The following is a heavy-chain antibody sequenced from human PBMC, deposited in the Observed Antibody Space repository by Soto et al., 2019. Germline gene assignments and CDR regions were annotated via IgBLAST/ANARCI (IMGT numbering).Heavy chain of an antibody. CDR1: GFTFSSYG. V-gene: IGHV3-30*18. D-gene: IGHD2-15*01. CDR3: AKDSAILYYYYGMDV. CDR2: ISYDGSNK. Sequence: HPGGSLRLSCAASGFTFSSYGMHWVRQAPGKGLEWVAVISYDGSNKYYADSVKGRFTISRDNSKNTLYLQMNSLRAEDTAVYYCAKDSAILYYYYGMDVWGQGTTVTVSS. J-gene: IGHJ6*02.